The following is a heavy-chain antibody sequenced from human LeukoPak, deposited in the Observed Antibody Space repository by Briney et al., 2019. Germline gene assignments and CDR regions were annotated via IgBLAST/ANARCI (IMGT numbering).Heavy chain of an antibody. CDR1: GFSFSDYS. CDR3: TRRGYSSGDDY. CDR2: TRGSGTTI. D-gene: IGHD4-23*01. V-gene: IGHV3-48*01. Sequence: GGSLRLSCAASGFSFSDYSMTWVRQAPGKGLDWVAYTRGSGTTIYYADSVKGRFTISRDNAKNSLYLQMNSLRAEDTAVYYCTRRGYSSGDDYWGQGSLVTVSS. J-gene: IGHJ4*02.